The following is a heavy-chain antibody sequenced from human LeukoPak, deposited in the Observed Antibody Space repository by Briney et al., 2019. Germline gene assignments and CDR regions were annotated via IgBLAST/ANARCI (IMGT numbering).Heavy chain of an antibody. Sequence: SETLSLTCTVSGGSISGYFWAWIRQPAGKELGWIGRVYTSGTTYYNPSLESRVTISLDTFNNQFSLRVTSVTAADTAIYYCARGTEKTRISGYYSFDHWGRGLLVTVSS. V-gene: IGHV4-4*07. J-gene: IGHJ4*02. CDR2: VYTSGTT. CDR3: ARGTEKTRISGYYSFDH. D-gene: IGHD5-12*01. CDR1: GGSISGYF.